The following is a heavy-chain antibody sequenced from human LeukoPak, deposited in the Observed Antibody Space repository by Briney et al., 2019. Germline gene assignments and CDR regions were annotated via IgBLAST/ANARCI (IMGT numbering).Heavy chain of an antibody. Sequence: PSQTLSLTCTVSGGSISSGGYYWSWNPQHPGKGLEWIGYIYYSGSTYYNPTLKSRVTISVQTSKNPLSLKLSSVTAADTAVYYCARRSHTYYATDVWGQGTTVTASS. V-gene: IGHV4-31*03. CDR2: IYYSGST. CDR1: GGSISSGGYY. CDR3: ARRSHTYYATDV. J-gene: IGHJ6*02.